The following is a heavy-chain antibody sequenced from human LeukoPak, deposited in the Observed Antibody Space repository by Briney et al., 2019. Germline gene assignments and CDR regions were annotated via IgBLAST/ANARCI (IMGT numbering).Heavy chain of an antibody. V-gene: IGHV1-46*01. Sequence: ASVKVSCKASGYTFTGYYMHWVRQAPGQGLEWMGIINPSGGSTSYAQKFQGRVTMTRDTSTSTVYMELSSLRSEDTAVYYCARGGLDYGSGRSYYYYGMDVWGQGTTVTVSS. D-gene: IGHD3-10*01. J-gene: IGHJ6*02. CDR2: INPSGGST. CDR1: GYTFTGYY. CDR3: ARGGLDYGSGRSYYYYGMDV.